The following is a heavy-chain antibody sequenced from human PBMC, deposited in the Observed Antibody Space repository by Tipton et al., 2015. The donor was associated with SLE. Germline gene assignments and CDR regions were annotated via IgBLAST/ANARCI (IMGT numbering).Heavy chain of an antibody. CDR1: GGSISSGGYY. CDR3: ARATDWNLSPDV. CDR2: IYYSGNT. Sequence: TLSLTCTVSGGSISSGGYYWTWIRQLPGKGLEWIGYIYYSGNTYYNPSLGSRLTISVGTSKDQFSLRLTSVTAADTTVYYCARATDWNLSPDVWGKGTTVTVSS. D-gene: IGHD1-7*01. V-gene: IGHV4-31*03. J-gene: IGHJ6*04.